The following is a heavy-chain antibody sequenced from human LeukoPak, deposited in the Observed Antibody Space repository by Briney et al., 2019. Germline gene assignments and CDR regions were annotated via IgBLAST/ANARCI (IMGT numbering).Heavy chain of an antibody. CDR3: ARDTLGPLYYGMDV. V-gene: IGHV3-74*01. D-gene: IGHD2-15*01. CDR2: INSDGSST. Sequence: GGSLRLSCAASGFTFSIYWMHWVRQAPGKGLVWVSRINSDGSSTSYADSVKGRFTISRDNAKNTLYLQMNSLRAEDTAVYYCARDTLGPLYYGMDVWGQGTTVTVSS. CDR1: GFTFSIYW. J-gene: IGHJ6*02.